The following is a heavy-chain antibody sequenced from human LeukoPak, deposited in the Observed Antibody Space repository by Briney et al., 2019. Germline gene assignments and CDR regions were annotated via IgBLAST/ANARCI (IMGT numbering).Heavy chain of an antibody. CDR2: ISGSGGST. CDR1: GFTFSSYA. V-gene: IGHV3-23*01. J-gene: IGHJ4*02. D-gene: IGHD2-15*01. Sequence: GGSLRLSCAASGFTFSSYAMSWVRQAPGKGLEWVSAISGSGGSTYYADSVKGRFTISRDNSKNTLYLQMNSLRAEDTAVYYCAKDRVYCSGGSRYQISPSYFDYWGQGTLVTVSS. CDR3: AKDRVYCSGGSRYQISPSYFDY.